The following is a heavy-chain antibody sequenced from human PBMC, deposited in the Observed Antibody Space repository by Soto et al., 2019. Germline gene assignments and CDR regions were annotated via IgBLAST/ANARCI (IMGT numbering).Heavy chain of an antibody. CDR2: IKQDGSEK. Sequence: GGSLRLSCAASGFTFSSYWMSWVRQAPGKGLEWVANIKQDGSEKYYVDSVKGRFTISRDNAKNSLYLQMNSLRAEDTAVYYCERVLVVAAAGRGIMDYWGQGTLVTVSS. J-gene: IGHJ4*02. CDR3: ERVLVVAAAGRGIMDY. CDR1: GFTFSSYW. V-gene: IGHV3-7*01. D-gene: IGHD6-13*01.